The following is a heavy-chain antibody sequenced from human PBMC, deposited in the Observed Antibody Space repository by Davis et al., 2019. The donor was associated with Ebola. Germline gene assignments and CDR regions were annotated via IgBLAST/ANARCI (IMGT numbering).Heavy chain of an antibody. J-gene: IGHJ5*02. D-gene: IGHD3-10*01. Sequence: GSLRLSCTVSGGSISSYYWSWIRQPPGKGLEWIGYIYYSGSTNYNPSLKSRVTISVDTSKNQFSLKLSSVTAADTAVYYCVRIMVQRKGWFDPWGQGTLVTVSS. CDR3: VRIMVQRKGWFDP. V-gene: IGHV4-59*12. CDR1: GGSISSYY. CDR2: IYYSGST.